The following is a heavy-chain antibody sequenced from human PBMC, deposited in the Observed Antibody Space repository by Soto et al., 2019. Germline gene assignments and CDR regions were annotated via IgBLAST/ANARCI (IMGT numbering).Heavy chain of an antibody. J-gene: IGHJ5*02. Sequence: SETLSLTCAVYGGSFSGYYWSWIRQPPGKGLEWIGEINHSGSTNYNPSPKSRVTISVDTSKNQFSLKLSSVTAADTAVYYCAREQLVLVHNWFDPWGQGTLVTVSS. CDR2: INHSGST. CDR1: GGSFSGYY. CDR3: AREQLVLVHNWFDP. D-gene: IGHD6-6*01. V-gene: IGHV4-34*01.